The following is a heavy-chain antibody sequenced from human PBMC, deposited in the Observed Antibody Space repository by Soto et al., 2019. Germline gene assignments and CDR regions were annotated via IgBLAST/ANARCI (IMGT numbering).Heavy chain of an antibody. Sequence: QVQLVQSGAEVKKPGASVKASCKASGYTFTSYGISWVRQAPGQGLEWVGWISAYNGNTKYAQNIQGRVNMTTVTSATTASIERRNLSSYDTACYSSAREPIYAGYCGLGTLVTVSS. CDR2: ISAYNGNT. D-gene: IGHD4-17*01. CDR3: AREPIYAGY. CDR1: GYTFTSYG. J-gene: IGHJ4*02. V-gene: IGHV1-18*01.